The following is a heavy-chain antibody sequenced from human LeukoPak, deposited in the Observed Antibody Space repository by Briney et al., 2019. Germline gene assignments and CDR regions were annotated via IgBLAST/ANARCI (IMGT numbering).Heavy chain of an antibody. CDR3: ARDGCSSTSCYADY. V-gene: IGHV3-11*04. D-gene: IGHD2-2*01. Sequence: GGSLRLSCAASGFTFRNYYLSWIRQAPGKGLEWVSYISSSGDTIYYADPVKGRFTISRDNAKNSLYLQMNSLRAEDTAVYYCARDGCSSTSCYADYWGQGTLVTVSS. J-gene: IGHJ4*02. CDR1: GFTFRNYY. CDR2: ISSSGDTI.